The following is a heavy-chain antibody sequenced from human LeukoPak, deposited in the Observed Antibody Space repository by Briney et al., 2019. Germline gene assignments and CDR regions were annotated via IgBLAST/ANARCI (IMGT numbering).Heavy chain of an antibody. J-gene: IGHJ6*03. Sequence: PSETLSLTCTVSGGSINSGTYYWTWIRQPAGKGLEWIGRIYSSGSTNYKPSLKSRVTISVDASKNQFSLKLGSVTAADTAVYYCARGTAEHLAAAGTAGVYYYYYYMDVWGKGTTVTISS. D-gene: IGHD6-13*01. CDR3: ARGTAEHLAAAGTAGVYYYYYYMDV. V-gene: IGHV4-61*02. CDR2: IYSSGST. CDR1: GGSINSGTYY.